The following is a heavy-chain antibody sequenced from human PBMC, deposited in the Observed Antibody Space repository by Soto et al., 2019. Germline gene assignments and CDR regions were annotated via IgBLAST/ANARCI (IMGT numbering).Heavy chain of an antibody. D-gene: IGHD3-22*01. CDR1: GGSINSGDYS. J-gene: IGHJ5*02. CDR2: IYHTGTT. CDR3: ASGINSYDSNADSWLDT. Sequence: SETLSLTCTVSGGSINSGDYSWTWIRQPPGKGLEWIGYIYHTGTTYYNMSLKSRVTISIDRSKNQFSLKLSSVTPGETAVYYCASGINSYDSNADSWLDTWGPGTLVTVSS. V-gene: IGHV4-30-2*01.